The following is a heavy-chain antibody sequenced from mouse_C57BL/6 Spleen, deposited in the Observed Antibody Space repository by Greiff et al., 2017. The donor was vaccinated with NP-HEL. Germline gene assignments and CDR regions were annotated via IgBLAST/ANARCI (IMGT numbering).Heavy chain of an antibody. V-gene: IGHV1-26*01. CDR3: ARGEEYGYDKGGYFDY. D-gene: IGHD2-2*01. J-gene: IGHJ2*01. Sequence: EVKLQQSGPELVKPGASVKISCKASGYTFTDYYMNWVKQSHGKSLEWIGDINPNNGGTSYNQKFKGKATLTVDKSSSTAYMELRSLTSEDSAVYYCARGEEYGYDKGGYFDYWGQGTTLTVSS. CDR1: GYTFTDYY. CDR2: INPNNGGT.